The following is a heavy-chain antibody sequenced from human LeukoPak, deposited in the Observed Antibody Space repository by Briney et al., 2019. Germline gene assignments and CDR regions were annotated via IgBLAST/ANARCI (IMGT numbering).Heavy chain of an antibody. V-gene: IGHV3-23*01. CDR3: LTTVIVGFDY. CDR2: ISVTGIST. J-gene: IGHJ4*02. D-gene: IGHD3-22*01. Sequence: GGSLRLSCAASGFTFNNYAMSWVRQAPGKGLEWVSTISVTGISTYYADSVKGRFTVSRDNSKNTLYLQMNGLRAEDTALYYCLTTVIVGFDYWGQGTLVTVSS. CDR1: GFTFNNYA.